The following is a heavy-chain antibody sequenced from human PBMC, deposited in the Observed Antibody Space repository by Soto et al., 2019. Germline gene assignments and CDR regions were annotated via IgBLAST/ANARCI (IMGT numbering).Heavy chain of an antibody. Sequence: SETLSLTCTVSGGSISSGGYYWNWIRQHPGKGLEWIGYIYYSGNTYYNPSLKSRVTISVDTSKNQFSLKLNSMTAADKAMYYCARGYSGYPVKFDYWGQGTLVTVSS. V-gene: IGHV4-31*03. J-gene: IGHJ4*02. CDR1: GGSISSGGYY. CDR3: ARGYSGYPVKFDY. D-gene: IGHD5-12*01. CDR2: IYYSGNT.